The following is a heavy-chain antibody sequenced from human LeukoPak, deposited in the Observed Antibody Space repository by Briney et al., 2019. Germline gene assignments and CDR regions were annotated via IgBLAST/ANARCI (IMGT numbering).Heavy chain of an antibody. CDR3: ARAPRYSSGWLTLYYFDY. CDR1: GGSFSGYY. Sequence: PSETLSLTCAVYGGSFSGYYWSWIRQPPGKGLEWIGEINHSGSTNYNPSLKSRVTISVDTSKNQFSLKLSSVTAADTAVYYCARAPRYSSGWLTLYYFDYWGQGTLVTVSS. D-gene: IGHD6-19*01. V-gene: IGHV4-34*01. J-gene: IGHJ4*02. CDR2: INHSGST.